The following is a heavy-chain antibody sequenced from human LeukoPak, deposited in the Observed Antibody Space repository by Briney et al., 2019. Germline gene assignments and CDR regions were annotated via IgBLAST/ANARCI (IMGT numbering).Heavy chain of an antibody. CDR1: GGSISNYY. D-gene: IGHD3-22*01. Sequence: SETLSLTCTISGGSISNYYWIWSRQSAGKGLEWIGRMYTSGSTNYNPSLKSRVTMSVDTSKDQFSLKLSSVTAADTAVYYCAREGLNYYDNSGYYYAFDIWGQGTMVTVSS. CDR3: AREGLNYYDNSGYYYAFDI. V-gene: IGHV4-4*07. CDR2: MYTSGST. J-gene: IGHJ3*02.